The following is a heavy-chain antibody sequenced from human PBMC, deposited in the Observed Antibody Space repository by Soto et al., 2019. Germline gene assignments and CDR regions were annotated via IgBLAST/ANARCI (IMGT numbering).Heavy chain of an antibody. V-gene: IGHV1-46*01. D-gene: IGHD5-18*01. J-gene: IGHJ2*01. CDR2: MNPSAGST. CDR1: GYTFTSYY. CDR3: ARAGGYSQGYFDL. Sequence: QVQLVQSGAEVKKPGASVKVSCKASGYTFTSYYMHWVRQAPGQGLEWMGIMNPSAGSTTYAQKFQGRVTMTRDMSKSTVYMELSSLRSEDTAVYYCARAGGYSQGYFDLWGRGTLVTVSS.